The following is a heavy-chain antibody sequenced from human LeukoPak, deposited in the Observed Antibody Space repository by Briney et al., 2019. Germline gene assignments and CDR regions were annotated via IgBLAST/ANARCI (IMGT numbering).Heavy chain of an antibody. V-gene: IGHV3-48*04. Sequence: GGSLRLSCAASGFTFSSYDMNWVRQAPGKGLEWVSYISTDSSTMYYADSVKGRFTISRDNAKNSLYLQMNSLRAEDTAVYYCARQARRVTMIVVVAEYYFDYWGQGTLVTVSS. J-gene: IGHJ4*02. CDR3: ARQARRVTMIVVVAEYYFDY. CDR1: GFTFSSYD. D-gene: IGHD3-22*01. CDR2: ISTDSSTM.